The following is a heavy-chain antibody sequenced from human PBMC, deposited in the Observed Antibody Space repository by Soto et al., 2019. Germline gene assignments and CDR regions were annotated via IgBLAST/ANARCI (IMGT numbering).Heavy chain of an antibody. CDR3: ARGGEGAYCSSTSYYAWDPYYYYYGMDV. D-gene: IGHD2-2*01. Sequence: ASVKVSCKASGGTFSSYAISWVRQAPGQGLEWMGGIIPIFGTANYAQKFQGRVTITADESTSTAYMELSSLRSEDTAVYYCARGGEGAYCSSTSYYAWDPYYYYYGMDVWGQGTTVTVSS. CDR1: GGTFSSYA. V-gene: IGHV1-69*13. CDR2: IIPIFGTA. J-gene: IGHJ6*02.